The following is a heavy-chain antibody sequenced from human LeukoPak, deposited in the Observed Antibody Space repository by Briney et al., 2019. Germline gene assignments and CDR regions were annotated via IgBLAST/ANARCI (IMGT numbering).Heavy chain of an antibody. CDR3: ARDGGWYQLLWWFDP. J-gene: IGHJ5*02. Sequence: ASVKVSCKASGYTFTGYYMHWVRQAPGRGLDGMGWINPNSGATNYAQKFQGRVTMTRDTSISTAYMEVSRLRFDDKAVYYCARDGGWYQLLWWFDPWGQGTLVTVSS. CDR2: INPNSGAT. V-gene: IGHV1-2*02. D-gene: IGHD2-2*01. CDR1: GYTFTGYY.